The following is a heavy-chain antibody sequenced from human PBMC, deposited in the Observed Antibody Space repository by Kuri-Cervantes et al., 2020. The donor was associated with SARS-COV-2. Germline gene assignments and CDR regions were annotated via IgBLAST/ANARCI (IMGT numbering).Heavy chain of an antibody. CDR3: TRVKLLWFGEFS. D-gene: IGHD3-10*01. CDR1: GFTFSSYA. J-gene: IGHJ4*02. V-gene: IGHV3-49*04. CDR2: IRSKAYGGTT. Sequence: GESLKISFAASGFTFSSYAMSWVRQGPGKGLEWVGFIRSKAYGGTTEYAASVKGRFTISRDDSKSIAYLQMNSLKTEDTAVYYCTRVKLLWFGEFSWGQGTLVTVSS.